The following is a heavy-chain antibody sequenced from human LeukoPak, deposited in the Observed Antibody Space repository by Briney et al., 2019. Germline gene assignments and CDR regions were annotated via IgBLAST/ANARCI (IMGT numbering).Heavy chain of an antibody. D-gene: IGHD3-10*01. Sequence: PGGSLRLPCAASGFPFSAYWMHWVRHAPRKGLVWVSTINTDGSVTTHADSVKGRFTISRDNAENTLYLQMNSLRGEDTAVYYCAKDYYYGQTDSWGQGTLVTVSS. V-gene: IGHV3-74*03. CDR3: AKDYYYGQTDS. J-gene: IGHJ4*02. CDR1: GFPFSAYW. CDR2: INTDGSVT.